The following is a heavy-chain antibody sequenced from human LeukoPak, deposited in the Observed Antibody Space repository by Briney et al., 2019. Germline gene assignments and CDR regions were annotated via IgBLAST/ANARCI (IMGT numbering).Heavy chain of an antibody. CDR3: PKDLGSHGFDP. CDR1: GFTFSDYH. D-gene: IGHD3-10*01. J-gene: IGHJ5*02. Sequence: GGSLRLSCAVSGFTFSDYHMSWIRKAPGKGLEWISYISSSGSTIYYADSVKGRFTISRDNAKNSLYLQVNSLGAEDTAVYYWPKDLGSHGFDPWGQGTLVTVSS. V-gene: IGHV3-11*01. CDR2: ISSSGSTI.